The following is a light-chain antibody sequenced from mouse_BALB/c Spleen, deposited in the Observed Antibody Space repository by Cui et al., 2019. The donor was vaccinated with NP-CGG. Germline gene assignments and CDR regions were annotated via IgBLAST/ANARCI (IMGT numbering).Light chain of an antibody. Sequence: AVVTPESALPTSPGETVTLTCRSSTGAVTTINYANWVQEKPDHLFTGLIGGTNNRAPGVPARFSGSLIGDKAALTITGAQTEDEAIYFCALWYSNHWVFGGGTKLTVL. V-gene: IGLV1*01. J-gene: IGLJ1*01. CDR3: ALWYSNHWV. CDR1: TGAVTTINY. CDR2: GTN.